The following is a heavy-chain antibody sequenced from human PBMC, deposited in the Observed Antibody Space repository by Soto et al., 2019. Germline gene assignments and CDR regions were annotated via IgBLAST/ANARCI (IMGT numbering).Heavy chain of an antibody. D-gene: IGHD6-13*01. V-gene: IGHV1-58*01. CDR2: IVVGSGNT. J-gene: IGHJ6*02. Sequence: SVKVSCKASGFTFTSSAVQWVRQARGQRLEWIGWIVVGSGNTNYAQKFQERVTITRDMSTSTAYMELSSLRSEDTAVYYCAKDQGGSSWQYYNYYYGMDVWGQGTTVTVSS. CDR3: AKDQGGSSWQYYNYYYGMDV. CDR1: GFTFTSSA.